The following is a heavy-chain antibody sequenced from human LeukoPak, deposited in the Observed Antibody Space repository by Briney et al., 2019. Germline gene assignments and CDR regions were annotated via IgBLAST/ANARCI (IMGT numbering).Heavy chain of an antibody. V-gene: IGHV1-58*02. CDR2: IVVGSGNT. D-gene: IGHD3-3*01. Sequence: SVKVSCKASGFTFTSSAMQWVRQARGQRLEWIGWIVVGSGNTNYAQKFQERVTITRDMSTSTAYMELSSLRSEDTAAYYCAADIEYYDFWSGPPDFDIWGQGTMVTVSS. J-gene: IGHJ3*02. CDR1: GFTFTSSA. CDR3: AADIEYYDFWSGPPDFDI.